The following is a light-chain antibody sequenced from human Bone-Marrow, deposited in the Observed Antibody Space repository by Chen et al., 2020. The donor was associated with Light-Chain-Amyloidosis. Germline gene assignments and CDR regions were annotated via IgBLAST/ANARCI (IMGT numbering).Light chain of an antibody. J-gene: IGLJ1*01. Sequence: QSVLTHPPSASGTPGQRVTISCSCASSNLGINYVYWYQPFPGAAPNLLSHRNNQRPSGVHGRLSASKSGTSAFLAISGLRSEDEADYYCAAWDGSLSGYVFGTGTKVIVL. V-gene: IGLV1-47*01. CDR1: SSNLGINY. CDR2: RNN. CDR3: AAWDGSLSGYV.